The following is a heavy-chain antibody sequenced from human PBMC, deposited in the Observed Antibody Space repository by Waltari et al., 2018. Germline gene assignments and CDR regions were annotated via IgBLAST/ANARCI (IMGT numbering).Heavy chain of an antibody. Sequence: QMQLQESGPGLVKPSETLSLTCTVSGGSISSSSYYWGWIRQPPGKGLEWIATIYYNGGTQYNPSLRSRVTISIDTSKNQFSLNLSSVTAADTAVYYCAREARVGASASGGHWGQGTLVTVSS. CDR3: AREARVGASASGGH. V-gene: IGHV4-39*07. D-gene: IGHD1-26*01. J-gene: IGHJ4*02. CDR1: GGSISSSSYY. CDR2: IYYNGGT.